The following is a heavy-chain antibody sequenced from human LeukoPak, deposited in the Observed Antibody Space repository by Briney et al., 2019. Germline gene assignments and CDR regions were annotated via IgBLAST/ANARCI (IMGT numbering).Heavy chain of an antibody. V-gene: IGHV4-59*01. D-gene: IGHD6-19*01. J-gene: IGHJ4*02. CDR1: GGSITNYY. CDR2: IYYSGST. CDR3: ARELNSVAGNPSYYFDY. Sequence: PSETLSLTCTVSGGSITNYYWSWIRQPPGKGLEWIGYIYYSGSTNYNPSLKSRVTISVDTSKNQFSLKLSSVTAADTAVYYCARELNSVAGNPSYYFDYWGQGTLVTVSS.